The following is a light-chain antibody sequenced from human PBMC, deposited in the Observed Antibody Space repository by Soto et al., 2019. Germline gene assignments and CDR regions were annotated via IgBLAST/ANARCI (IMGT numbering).Light chain of an antibody. CDR3: QQRGNWPWT. V-gene: IGKV3-11*01. Sequence: EIVLTQSPATLSLSPGERATLSCRASQSVSSYLAWYQQKPGQAPRLLIYDASNRATGIPARFSGSGSGTDFTLTISSLEPEVFAVYYCQQRGNWPWTFGQGTKVEIK. J-gene: IGKJ1*01. CDR2: DAS. CDR1: QSVSSY.